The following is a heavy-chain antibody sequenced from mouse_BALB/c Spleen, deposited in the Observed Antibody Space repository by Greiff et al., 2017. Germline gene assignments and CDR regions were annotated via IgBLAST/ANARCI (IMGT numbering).Heavy chain of an antibody. Sequence: VQLQESGPGLVAPSQSLSITCTVSGFSLTSYGVHWVRQPPGKGLEWLGVIWAGGSTNYNSALMSRLSISKDNSKSQVFLKMNSLQTDDTAMYYCARGGTTETLTFAYWGQGTLVTVSA. J-gene: IGHJ3*01. V-gene: IGHV2-9*02. CDR1: GFSLTSYG. D-gene: IGHD1-1*01. CDR2: IWAGGST. CDR3: ARGGTTETLTFAY.